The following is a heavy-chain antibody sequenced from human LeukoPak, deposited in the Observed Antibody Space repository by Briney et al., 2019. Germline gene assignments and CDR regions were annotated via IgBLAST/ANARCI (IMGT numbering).Heavy chain of an antibody. V-gene: IGHV1-46*01. D-gene: IGHD6-19*01. CDR1: GYTFTSYY. CDR3: ARLYSSGWELLPYYYYYYMDV. Sequence: WASVKVSCKASGYTFTSYYMHWVRQAPGQGLEWMGIINPSGGSTSYAQKFQGRVTMTRDTSTSTVYMELSSLRSDDTAVYYCARLYSSGWELLPYYYYYYMDVWGKGTTVTISS. J-gene: IGHJ6*03. CDR2: INPSGGST.